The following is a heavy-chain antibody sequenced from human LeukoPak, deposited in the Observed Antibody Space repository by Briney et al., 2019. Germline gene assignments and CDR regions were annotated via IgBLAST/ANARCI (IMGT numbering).Heavy chain of an antibody. CDR1: GFTFSSYG. D-gene: IGHD5-18*01. V-gene: IGHV3-30*02. CDR3: ARSVDTAMGDFDY. CDR2: IRYDGSNK. Sequence: GGSLRLSCAASGFTFSSYGMHWVRQAPGKGLEWVAFIRYDGSNKYYADSVKGRFTISRDNSKNTLYLQMSSLRAEDTAVYYCARSVDTAMGDFDYWGQGTLVTVSS. J-gene: IGHJ4*02.